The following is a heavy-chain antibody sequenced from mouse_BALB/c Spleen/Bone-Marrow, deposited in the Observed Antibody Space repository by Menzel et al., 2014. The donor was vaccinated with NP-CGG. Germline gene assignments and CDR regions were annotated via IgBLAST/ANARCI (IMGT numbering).Heavy chain of an antibody. Sequence: QVQLQQPGAELVRPGVSVKISCKGSGYTFTDYAMHWVKQSHAKSLEWIGVISTYYGDASYNQTFKGKATMTVDKSSGTDYKELARRTSEDSAIYYCARESIYYYGSTLDYGGQGTTLTGSS. CDR1: GYTFTDYA. D-gene: IGHD1-1*01. CDR2: ISTYYGDA. J-gene: IGHJ2*01. CDR3: ARESIYYYGSTLDY. V-gene: IGHV1S137*01.